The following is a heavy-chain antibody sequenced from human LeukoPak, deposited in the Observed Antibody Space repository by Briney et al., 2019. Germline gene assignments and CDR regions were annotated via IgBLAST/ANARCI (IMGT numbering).Heavy chain of an antibody. V-gene: IGHV4-39*01. CDR1: GGSISSSSYE. CDR2: IYYNGST. J-gene: IGHJ4*02. CDR3: AGHRSNLAAAGD. D-gene: IGHD6-13*01. Sequence: SETLSLTCTVYGGSISSSSYEWGWIRQPPGKGLERLGRIYYNGSTYYNPSLKNRVTISEDTSKNQFSRKLSSVTAADTAVYYCAGHRSNLAAAGDWGQGTLVTVSS.